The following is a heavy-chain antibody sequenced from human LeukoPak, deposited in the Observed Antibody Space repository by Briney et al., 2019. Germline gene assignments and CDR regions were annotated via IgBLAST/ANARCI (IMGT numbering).Heavy chain of an antibody. V-gene: IGHV3-7*03. D-gene: IGHD6-13*01. CDR2: IKQDGSEK. J-gene: IGHJ6*03. CDR3: AREYSSSWYNYYYMDV. CDR1: GFTFSSYW. Sequence: GGSLRLSCAASGFTFSSYWMSWVRQAPGKGLEWVANIKQDGSEKYYVDSVKGRFTISRDNSKNTLYLQMNSLRAEDTAVYYCAREYSSSWYNYYYMDVWGKGTTVTISS.